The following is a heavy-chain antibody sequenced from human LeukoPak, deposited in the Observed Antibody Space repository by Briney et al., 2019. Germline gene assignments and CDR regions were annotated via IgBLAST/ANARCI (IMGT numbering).Heavy chain of an antibody. CDR1: GGSISSYY. J-gene: IGHJ5*02. Sequence: SETLSLTCTVSGGSISSYYWSWIRQPAGKGLEWIGRIYTSGSTNYNPSLKSRVTMSVDTSKNQFSLKLSSVTAADTAVYYCARGPRVRGQTEWVWFDPWGQGTLVTVSS. V-gene: IGHV4-4*07. D-gene: IGHD3-10*01. CDR3: ARGPRVRGQTEWVWFDP. CDR2: IYTSGST.